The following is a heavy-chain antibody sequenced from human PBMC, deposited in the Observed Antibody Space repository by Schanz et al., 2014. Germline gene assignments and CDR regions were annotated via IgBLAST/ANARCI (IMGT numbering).Heavy chain of an antibody. J-gene: IGHJ4*02. CDR3: ARGVRIDY. V-gene: IGHV3-23*01. Sequence: EVQLLESGGGLVRPGGSLRLSCAASGFTFSSYTMNWVRQAPGKGLEWVSAISGSGGSTVYADSVKGRFTISRDSSKNTLYLQMNSLRADDTAVYYCARGVRIDYWGQGTLVTVSS. CDR2: ISGSGGST. D-gene: IGHD3-3*01. CDR1: GFTFSSYT.